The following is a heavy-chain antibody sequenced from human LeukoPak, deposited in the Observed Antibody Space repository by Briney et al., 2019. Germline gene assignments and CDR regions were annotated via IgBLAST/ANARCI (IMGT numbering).Heavy chain of an antibody. CDR2: IYHSGST. D-gene: IGHD4-17*01. Sequence: SETLSLTCTVSGGSISSSNYYWDWIRQPPGKGLEWIGYIYHSGSTYYNPSLKSRVTISVDRSKNQFSLKLSSVTAADTAVYYCARFTSVTTYAFDIWGQGTMVTVSS. V-gene: IGHV4-30-2*01. CDR1: GGSISSSNYY. CDR3: ARFTSVTTYAFDI. J-gene: IGHJ3*02.